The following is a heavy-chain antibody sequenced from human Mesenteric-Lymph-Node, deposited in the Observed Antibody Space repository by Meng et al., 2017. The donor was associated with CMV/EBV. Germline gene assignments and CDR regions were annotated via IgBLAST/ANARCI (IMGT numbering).Heavy chain of an antibody. J-gene: IGHJ6*02. CDR1: GGAISSSSYY. Sequence: SETLSLTCTVSGGAISSSSYYWGWLRQPPGKGLEWIGSIYYSGTNYYNPSLKSRVTISVDTSKNLFSLKLSSVTAADTAVYYGARVFICLIAARPGYYGMDVWGQGTTVTVSS. D-gene: IGHD6-6*01. CDR2: IYYSGTN. CDR3: ARVFICLIAARPGYYGMDV. V-gene: IGHV4-39*07.